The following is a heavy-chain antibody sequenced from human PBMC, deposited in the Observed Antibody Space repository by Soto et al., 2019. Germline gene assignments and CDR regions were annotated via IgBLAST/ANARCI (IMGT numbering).Heavy chain of an antibody. J-gene: IGHJ4*02. D-gene: IGHD6-19*01. V-gene: IGHV3-23*01. Sequence: GSLRLSCKSSGFIFINFAMSLVRQAPGKGLQWVSAIGGSGGDTYYADSVKGRFTISRDNSRDTLHLQMSSLRADDTAIYYCAVPTGIEVTGPDYWGQGTLVTVSS. CDR1: GFIFINFA. CDR2: IGGSGGDT. CDR3: AVPTGIEVTGPDY.